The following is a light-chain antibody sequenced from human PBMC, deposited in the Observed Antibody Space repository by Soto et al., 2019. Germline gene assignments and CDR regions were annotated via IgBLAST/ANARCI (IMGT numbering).Light chain of an antibody. V-gene: IGKV1-5*01. CDR2: DVS. CDR1: QSINAW. Sequence: DIQMTQSPSTLSASVGDRVTITCRASQSINAWLAWYQQKPGKAPKLLIYDVSTLDSGVPSRFSGSASGTEFTLTISSLQPDDFATYYCQQYNSYSITFGQGTRLEIK. J-gene: IGKJ5*01. CDR3: QQYNSYSIT.